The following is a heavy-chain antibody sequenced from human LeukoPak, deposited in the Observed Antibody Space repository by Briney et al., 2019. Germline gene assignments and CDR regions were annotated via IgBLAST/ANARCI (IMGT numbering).Heavy chain of an antibody. V-gene: IGHV3-23*01. Sequence: GGSLKLSCVASGFTFRSYAMSWVRQAPGKRLEWVSAISGSDAGTYHADSVRGRFTISRDNSKNTLYLQMSSLGAVDTAVYYCASESVVVTATSFDYWGQGTLVTVSS. CDR1: GFTFRSYA. CDR3: ASESVVVTATSFDY. D-gene: IGHD2-21*02. J-gene: IGHJ4*02. CDR2: ISGSDAGT.